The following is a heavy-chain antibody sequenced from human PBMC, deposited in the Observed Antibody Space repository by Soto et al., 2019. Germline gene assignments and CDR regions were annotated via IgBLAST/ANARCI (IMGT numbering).Heavy chain of an antibody. D-gene: IGHD3-10*01. CDR3: ARDDYGSGSYDY. V-gene: IGHV3-30-3*01. CDR1: GFTFSSYA. CDR2: ISNDGSRK. Sequence: GGSLRLSCAASGFTFSSYAVHWVRQAPGKGLEWVAVISNDGSRKYYADSVEGRFTISRDNSQNTVYLQMNSLRVEDAAVYYCARDDYGSGSYDYWGQGTLVTVSS. J-gene: IGHJ4*02.